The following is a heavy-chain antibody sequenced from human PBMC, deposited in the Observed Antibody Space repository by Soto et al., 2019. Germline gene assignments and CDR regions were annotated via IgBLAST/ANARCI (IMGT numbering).Heavy chain of an antibody. Sequence: ASVKVSCKGSGYTFTSYGISWVRQAPGQGLEWMGWISAYNGNTNYAQKLQGRVTMTTDTSTSTAYMELRSLRSDDTAVYYCAREKCSSTSCPTYAFDIWGQGTMVTVSS. CDR2: ISAYNGNT. V-gene: IGHV1-18*01. CDR1: GYTFTSYG. CDR3: AREKCSSTSCPTYAFDI. J-gene: IGHJ3*02. D-gene: IGHD2-2*01.